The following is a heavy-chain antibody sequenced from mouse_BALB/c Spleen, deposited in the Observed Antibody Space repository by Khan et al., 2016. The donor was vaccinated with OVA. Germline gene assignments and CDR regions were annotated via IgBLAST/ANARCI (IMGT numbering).Heavy chain of an antibody. J-gene: IGHJ2*01. CDR2: ISSGSNTT. CDR1: GFTFSSFG. CDR3: ARDSYGYMGYFDY. D-gene: IGHD1-2*01. Sequence: EVELVESGGGLVQPGGSRKLSCAASGFTFSSFGMHWVRQAPERGLEGVAYISSGSNTTYYAATLKGRFTISRDNPKNTLFLQMTSLRSEDTAMYYCARDSYGYMGYFDYWGQGTTLTVSS. V-gene: IGHV5-17*02.